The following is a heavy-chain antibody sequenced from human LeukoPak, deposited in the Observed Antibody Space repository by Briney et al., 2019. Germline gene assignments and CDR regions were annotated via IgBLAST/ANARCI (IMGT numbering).Heavy chain of an antibody. V-gene: IGHV3-7*01. CDR1: GFTFSSYW. CDR2: IRQDGSEK. CDR3: ANTMYSSAWSPFDY. D-gene: IGHD6-19*01. J-gene: IGHJ4*02. Sequence: GGSLRLSCAASGFTFSSYWMTWGRQAPGKGLEWVANIRQDGSEKNYVDSVKGRFTISRDNAKNSLYLQMNSLRPEDTALYYCANTMYSSAWSPFDYWGRGTLVTVSS.